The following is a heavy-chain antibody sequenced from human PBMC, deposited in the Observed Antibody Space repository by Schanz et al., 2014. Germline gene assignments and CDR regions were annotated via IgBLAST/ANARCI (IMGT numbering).Heavy chain of an antibody. Sequence: EVQLVESGGGLVQPGGSLRLSCAASGFTFSNYWMHWVRQAPGKGLEWVSFVHPGGSTYYPDSVKGRFTISRDSSKNTLYLQMNSLRPEDTAIYYCAKNQYDDVDLSSFYFDFWGQGTLVTVSS. J-gene: IGHJ4*02. CDR2: VHPGGST. CDR3: AKNQYDDVDLSSFYFDF. D-gene: IGHD3-10*02. CDR1: GFTFSNYW. V-gene: IGHV3-66*01.